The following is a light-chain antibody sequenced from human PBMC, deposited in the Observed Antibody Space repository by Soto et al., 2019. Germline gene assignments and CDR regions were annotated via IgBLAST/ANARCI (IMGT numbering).Light chain of an antibody. CDR1: QSVSRSY. J-gene: IGKJ5*01. CDR3: QQYATSPIT. CDR2: SAS. V-gene: IGKV3-20*01. Sequence: EIVLTQSPGTLSLSPGERATLSCRASQSVSRSYLAWYQQKPGQAPRLLIYSASSRATDIPDRFSGSGSGTDFPLTISRLEPEDFAVYYCQQYATSPITFGQGTRLEMK.